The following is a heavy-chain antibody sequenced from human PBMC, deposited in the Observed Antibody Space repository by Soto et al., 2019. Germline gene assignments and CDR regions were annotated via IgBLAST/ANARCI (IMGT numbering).Heavy chain of an antibody. V-gene: IGHV3-15*01. CDR2: IKSKTDGGTT. Sequence: PGGSLRLSCAASGFTFSSYGMHWVRQAPGKGLEWVGRIKSKTDGGTTDYAAPVKGRFTISRDDSKNTLYLQMNSLKTEDTTVYYCTTDLGQDIVVVVAAQSGRLHYYGMDGWGQGTTVTVSS. CDR3: TTDLGQDIVVVVAAQSGRLHYYGMDG. J-gene: IGHJ6*02. CDR1: GFTFSSYG. D-gene: IGHD2-15*01.